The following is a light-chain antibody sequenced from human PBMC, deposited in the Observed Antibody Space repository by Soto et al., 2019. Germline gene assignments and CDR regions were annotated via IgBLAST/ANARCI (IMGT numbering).Light chain of an antibody. CDR3: QQYNNWPLT. Sequence: EIVMTQSPGTLSVSPGERATLSCRASQSVSSSYLAWYQQKPGQAPRLLIYGASSRATGIPARFSGSGSGTEFTLTISSLQSEDFAVYYCQQYNNWPLTFGPGTKVDIK. CDR1: QSVSSSY. V-gene: IGKV3-15*01. CDR2: GAS. J-gene: IGKJ3*01.